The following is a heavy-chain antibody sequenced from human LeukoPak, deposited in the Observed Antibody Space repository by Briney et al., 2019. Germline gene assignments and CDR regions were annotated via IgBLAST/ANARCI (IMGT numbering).Heavy chain of an antibody. J-gene: IGHJ3*01. Sequence: AGGSLRLSCEASGFSLSGSWMHWVRHAPGKGLMWVSQSKYDGSTKSYAASVRGRFTISRDNAKNTLYLHMDSLRAEDTAVYYCARSDYFHNWGQGTMVVVSA. D-gene: IGHD3-10*01. CDR3: ARSDYFHN. V-gene: IGHV3-74*01. CDR2: SKYDGSTK. CDR1: GFSLSGSW.